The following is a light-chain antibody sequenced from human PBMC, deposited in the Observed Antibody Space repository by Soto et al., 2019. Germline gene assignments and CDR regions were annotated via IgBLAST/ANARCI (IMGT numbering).Light chain of an antibody. CDR3: SSHANSASVV. J-gene: IGLJ2*01. CDR1: SSDVGGYNY. V-gene: IGLV2-14*01. Sequence: QAVVTQPASVSGSLGQSITISCTGTSSDVGGYNYVSWYQQHPGKAPKLMIYEVSNRPSGVSNRFSGSKSGNTASLTISGLQAEDEADYYCSSHANSASVVFGGGTKLTVL. CDR2: EVS.